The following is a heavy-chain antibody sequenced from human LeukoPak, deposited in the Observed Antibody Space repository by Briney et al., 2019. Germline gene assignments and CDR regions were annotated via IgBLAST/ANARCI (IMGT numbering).Heavy chain of an antibody. J-gene: IGHJ4*02. V-gene: IGHV4-34*01. CDR3: AKAPGRVAAAI. CDR2: INHSGST. Sequence: SETLSLTCAVYGGSFSGYYWSWIRQPPGKGLEWIGEINHSGSTNYNPSLKSRVTISVDTSKNQFSLKLSSVTAADTAVYYCAKAPGRVAAAIWGQGTLVTVSS. CDR1: GGSFSGYY. D-gene: IGHD2-15*01.